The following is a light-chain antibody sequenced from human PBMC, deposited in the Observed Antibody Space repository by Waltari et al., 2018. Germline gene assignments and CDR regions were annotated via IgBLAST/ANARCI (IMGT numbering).Light chain of an antibody. CDR1: SSDVGGYEY. CDR2: EVT. J-gene: IGLJ2*01. CDR3: TSYAASNTLI. Sequence: QSALTQPPSASGSPGQSVTIPCTGTSSDVGGYEYVPWSQQHPGTTPKLMILEVTKRPSGVPDRFSGSKSGNTASLTVAGLQPEDEADYYCTSYAASNTLIFGGGTRLTVL. V-gene: IGLV2-8*01.